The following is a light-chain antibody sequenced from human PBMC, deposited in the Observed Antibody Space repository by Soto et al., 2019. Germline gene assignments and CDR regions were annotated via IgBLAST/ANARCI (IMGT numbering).Light chain of an antibody. J-gene: IGLJ2*01. Sequence: QSALTQPASVSGSPGQSITISCTGTSSDVGCYNYVSWYQQHPGKAPKLMIYEVSNQPSGVSNRFSGSKSGNAASLTISGLQAEDEADYYCSSYTRNSTLVFGGGTKVTVL. CDR1: SSDVGCYNY. V-gene: IGLV2-14*01. CDR2: EVS. CDR3: SSYTRNSTLV.